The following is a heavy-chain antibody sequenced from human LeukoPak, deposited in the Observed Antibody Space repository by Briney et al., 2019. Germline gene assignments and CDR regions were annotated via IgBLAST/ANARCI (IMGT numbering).Heavy chain of an antibody. J-gene: IGHJ3*02. D-gene: IGHD6-19*01. Sequence: VGSLRLSCAASGFTFSSYAMSGVRQAPGKGLEWVSAISGSGGSTYSAASVKGGFTISRDNSKNTLYLQMNRLRAEATAVYYCAKDVDGGWDDAFDIWGQGTMVTVSS. CDR2: ISGSGGST. CDR1: GFTFSSYA. CDR3: AKDVDGGWDDAFDI. V-gene: IGHV3-23*01.